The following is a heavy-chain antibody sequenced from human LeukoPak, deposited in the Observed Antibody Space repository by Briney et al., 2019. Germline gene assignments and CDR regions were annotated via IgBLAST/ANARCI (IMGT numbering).Heavy chain of an antibody. Sequence: PGGSLRLSCAASGFIFSSYAMHWVRQAPGKGLEWVVVISYDGSNKYYADSVKGRFTISRDNSRNTLYQQMNSLRAEDTAVYYCARGSGYLETFDYWGQGTLVTVSS. CDR3: ARGSGYLETFDY. CDR2: ISYDGSNK. CDR1: GFIFSSYA. J-gene: IGHJ4*02. D-gene: IGHD3-22*01. V-gene: IGHV3-30*04.